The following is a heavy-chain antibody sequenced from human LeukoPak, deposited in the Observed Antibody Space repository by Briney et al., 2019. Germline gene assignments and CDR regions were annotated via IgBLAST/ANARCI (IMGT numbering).Heavy chain of an antibody. V-gene: IGHV3-66*01. D-gene: IGHD5-18*01. CDR3: ASAYTYGKVDY. CDR1: GFTVSSNY. Sequence: GGSLRLSCAASGFTVSSNYMSWVRHAPGKGLEWVSLIYNGGGTYYADSVKGRFTISRDNSKNTLYLQMNSLRAEDTAVYYCASAYTYGKVDYWGQGTLVTVSS. CDR2: IYNGGGT. J-gene: IGHJ4*02.